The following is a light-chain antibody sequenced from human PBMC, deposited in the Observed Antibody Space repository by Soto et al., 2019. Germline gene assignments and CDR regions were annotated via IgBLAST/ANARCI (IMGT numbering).Light chain of an antibody. J-gene: IGKJ1*01. Sequence: EIVLTQSPGTLSLSPGERATLSCRSSHSVSSNYLAWYQQKPGQAPRLLIYDVSSRATGIPDRFSGSGSGTDFTLTISSLEPVDFAVYYCQQHGSSPTFGQGTKVEIK. CDR3: QQHGSSPT. CDR2: DVS. V-gene: IGKV3-20*01. CDR1: HSVSSNY.